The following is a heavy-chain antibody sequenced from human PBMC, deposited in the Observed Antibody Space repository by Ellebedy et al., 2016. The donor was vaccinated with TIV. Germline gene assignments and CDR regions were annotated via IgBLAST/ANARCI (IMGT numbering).Heavy chain of an antibody. CDR2: ISGSGGST. D-gene: IGHD3-3*01. V-gene: IGHV3-23*01. Sequence: GESLKISCAASGFTFSSYAMSWVRQAPGKGLEWVSAISGSGGSTYYADSVKSRFTISRDNSKNTLYLQMNSLRAEDTAVYYCAKDLRILEWSPEGYYMDVWGKGNTVTVSS. CDR3: AKDLRILEWSPEGYYMDV. CDR1: GFTFSSYA. J-gene: IGHJ6*03.